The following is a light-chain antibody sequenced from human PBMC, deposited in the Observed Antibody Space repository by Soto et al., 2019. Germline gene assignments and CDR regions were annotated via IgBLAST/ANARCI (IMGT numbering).Light chain of an antibody. CDR3: SSYAGSSWV. CDR2: DVG. V-gene: IGLV2-11*01. CDR1: SSDVGGYNY. Sequence: QSVLTQPRSVSGSPGQSVTISCTGTSSDVGGYNYVSWYQQHPGKAPKLMIYDVGKRPSGVPDRFSGSKSDNTASLTISGLQAEDEADYYCSSYAGSSWVFGGGTKLTVL. J-gene: IGLJ3*02.